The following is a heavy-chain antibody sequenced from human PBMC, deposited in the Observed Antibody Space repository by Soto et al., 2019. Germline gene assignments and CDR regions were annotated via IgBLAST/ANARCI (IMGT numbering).Heavy chain of an antibody. J-gene: IGHJ6*02. V-gene: IGHV3-73*02. D-gene: IGHD2-2*02. CDR2: IRSRANNFAT. CDR3: ARGQGAAIGDYYYHGMDV. CDR1: GFLFSGSA. Sequence: EVQLVESGGGLVQPGGSLKLSCAASGFLFSGSAIHWVRQASGKGLEWVGRIRSRANNFATSSAASVKGRFTFFRDESKNTAYLQMNTLKPEDTAVYYCARGQGAAIGDYYYHGMDVWGQGTTVTVSS.